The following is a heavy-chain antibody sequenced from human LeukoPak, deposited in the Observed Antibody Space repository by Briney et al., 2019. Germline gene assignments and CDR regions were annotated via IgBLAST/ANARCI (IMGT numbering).Heavy chain of an antibody. CDR1: GFTFSSYS. CDR2: IGSSGSYI. CDR3: ARDHGVADRYSGSRRAFDI. Sequence: PGGSLRLSCAASGFTFSSYSMNWVRQAPGKGLEWVSSIGSSGSYIFYADSVKGRFTISRDNAKNSLYLQMNSLRAEDTAVYYCARDHGVADRYSGSRRAFDIWGQGTMVTVSS. J-gene: IGHJ3*02. V-gene: IGHV3-21*01. D-gene: IGHD1-26*01.